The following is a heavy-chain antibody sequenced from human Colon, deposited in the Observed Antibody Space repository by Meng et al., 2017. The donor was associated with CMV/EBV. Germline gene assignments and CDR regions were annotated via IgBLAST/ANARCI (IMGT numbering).Heavy chain of an antibody. CDR3: AKSLFGVGQLVYFDS. CDR1: GFNFRTFA. D-gene: IGHD3-10*02. J-gene: IGHJ4*02. Sequence: ETLSLTCAASGFNFRTFAMGWVRQAPGKGLEWVSSISGGGTSTYYTDSLKGRITISRDTSKNTVSLQMNGLRAEDTAVYYCAKSLFGVGQLVYFDSWGQGTLVTVSS. CDR2: ISGGGTST. V-gene: IGHV3-23*01.